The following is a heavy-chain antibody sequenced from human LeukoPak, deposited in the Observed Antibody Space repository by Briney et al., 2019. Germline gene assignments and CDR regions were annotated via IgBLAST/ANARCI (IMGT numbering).Heavy chain of an antibody. CDR3: AKGRDGYNSDFDY. CDR2: IKQDGSEQ. D-gene: IGHD5-24*01. Sequence: GGSLRLSCAASGFTFSSYWMSWVRQAPGKGLEWVANIKQDGSEQYYMDSVKGRFTISRDNAKNSLYLQMNSLRAEDTAVYYCAKGRDGYNSDFDYWGQGTLVTVSS. J-gene: IGHJ4*02. CDR1: GFTFSSYW. V-gene: IGHV3-7*03.